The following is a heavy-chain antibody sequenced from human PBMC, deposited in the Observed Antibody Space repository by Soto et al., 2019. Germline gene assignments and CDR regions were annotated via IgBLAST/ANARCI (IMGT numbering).Heavy chain of an antibody. J-gene: IGHJ4*02. CDR1: GFTFSSYW. Sequence: GSLRLSCAASGFTFSSYWMSWVRQAPGKGLEWVANIKQDGSEKYYVDSVKGRFTISRDNAKNSLYLQMNSLRAEDTAVYYCARDIGRGYDYSRGYFDYWGQGTLVTVSS. CDR3: ARDIGRGYDYSRGYFDY. V-gene: IGHV3-7*01. CDR2: IKQDGSEK. D-gene: IGHD5-12*01.